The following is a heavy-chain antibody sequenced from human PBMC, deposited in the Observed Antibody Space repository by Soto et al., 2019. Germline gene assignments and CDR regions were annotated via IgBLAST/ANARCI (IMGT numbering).Heavy chain of an antibody. V-gene: IGHV3-23*01. CDR1: GFTFSSYA. J-gene: IGHJ4*02. Sequence: GGSLRLSCAASGFTFSSYAMSWVRQAPGKGLEWVSAISGSGGSTYYADSVKGRFTISRDNSKNTLYLQMNSLRAEDRAVYYGARKGTQYCYVSSGYYHWDQGTLVTVSS. D-gene: IGHD3-22*01. CDR2: ISGSGGST. CDR3: ARKGTQYCYVSSGYYH.